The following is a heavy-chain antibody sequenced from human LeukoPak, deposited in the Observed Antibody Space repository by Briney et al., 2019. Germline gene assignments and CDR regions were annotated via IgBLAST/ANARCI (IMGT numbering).Heavy chain of an antibody. CDR1: GFTFGDHD. V-gene: IGHV3-49*04. D-gene: IGHD5-18*01. Sequence: GGSLRLSCIASGFTFGDHDMSWVRQAPGMGREWVGFIRSKAYGGTTEYAASVKGRFTISRDDSNSIAYQQMNSLNTEDTALYFWTRGPIHRWLYSGMDVWGQGTTVIVSS. J-gene: IGHJ6*02. CDR2: IRSKAYGGTT. CDR3: TRGPIHRWLYSGMDV.